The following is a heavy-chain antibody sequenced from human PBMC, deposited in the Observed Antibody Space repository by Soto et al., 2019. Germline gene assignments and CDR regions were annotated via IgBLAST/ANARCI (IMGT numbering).Heavy chain of an antibody. J-gene: IGHJ6*03. D-gene: IGHD3-3*01. CDR1: GLNFWNYS. CDR2: IWYDGSNK. V-gene: IGHV3-33*01. Sequence: PVRSHRLCYAASGLNFWNYSMPVYRQAPVKGLQGVTVIWYDGSNKYYADSVKGRFTISRDNSKNTLYLQMNSLRAEDTAVYYCARVRYYDSWSGYYTGMSLMDVWGKGTTVNVSS. CDR3: ARVRYYDSWSGYYTGMSLMDV.